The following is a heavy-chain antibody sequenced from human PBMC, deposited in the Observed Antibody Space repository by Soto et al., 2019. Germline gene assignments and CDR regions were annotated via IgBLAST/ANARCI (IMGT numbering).Heavy chain of an antibody. J-gene: IGHJ3*02. V-gene: IGHV1-69*08. D-gene: IGHD4-17*01. Sequence: QVQLVQSGAEVKKPGSSVKVSCKDSGGTFSSYTISWVRQAPGQGLEWMGRIIPILGIANYAQKFQGRVTITADKSTSTAYMELSSLRSEDTAVYYCARDQGDGGEHDAFDIWGQGTMVTVSS. CDR3: ARDQGDGGEHDAFDI. CDR1: GGTFSSYT. CDR2: IIPILGIA.